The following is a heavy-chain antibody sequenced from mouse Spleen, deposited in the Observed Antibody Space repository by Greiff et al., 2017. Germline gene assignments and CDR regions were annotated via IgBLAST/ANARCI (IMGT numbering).Heavy chain of an antibody. D-gene: IGHD2-4*01. V-gene: IGHV1S81*02. J-gene: IGHJ3*01. CDR1: GYTFTSYY. Sequence: VQLQQSGAELVKPGASVKLSCKASGYTFTSYYMYWVKQRPGQGLEWIGEINPSNGGTNFNEKFKSKATLTVDKSSSTAYMQLSSLTSEDSAVYYCTRTPGGIYYDYAWFAYWGQGTLVTVSA. CDR2: INPSNGGT. CDR3: TRTPGGIYYDYAWFAY.